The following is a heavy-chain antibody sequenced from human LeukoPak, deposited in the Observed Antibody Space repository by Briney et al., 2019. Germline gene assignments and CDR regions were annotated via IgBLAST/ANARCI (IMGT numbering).Heavy chain of an antibody. D-gene: IGHD4-23*01. CDR3: ARDLSMTMVVIRDALDI. Sequence: ASVKVSCKASGYSFTGYYMHWVRQAPGQGLEWMGRINPNSGGTNYAQKFQGRVTMTRDTSISTAYMELSSLRSDDTAVYYCARDLSMTMVVIRDALDIWGQGTMVTVSS. CDR1: GYSFTGYY. CDR2: INPNSGGT. V-gene: IGHV1-2*06. J-gene: IGHJ3*02.